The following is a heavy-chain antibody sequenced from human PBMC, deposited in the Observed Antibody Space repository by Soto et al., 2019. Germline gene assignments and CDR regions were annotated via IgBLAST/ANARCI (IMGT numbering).Heavy chain of an antibody. D-gene: IGHD4-17*01. Sequence: QVQLVESGGGVVQPGRSLRLSCAASGFTFSSYAMHWVRQAPGKGLEWVAVISYDGSNKYYADSVKGRFTISRDNSKNXRYRQVNSLRDEDTAGYYCGRDRYGDSEWYWYFDLWGRGTLVTVSS. J-gene: IGHJ2*01. CDR3: GRDRYGDSEWYWYFDL. CDR2: ISYDGSNK. CDR1: GFTFSSYA. V-gene: IGHV3-30-3*01.